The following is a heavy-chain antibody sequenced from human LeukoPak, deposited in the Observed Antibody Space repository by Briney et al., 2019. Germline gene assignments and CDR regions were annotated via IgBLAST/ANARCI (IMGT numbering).Heavy chain of an antibody. D-gene: IGHD2-2*01. V-gene: IGHV1-2*02. CDR2: INPNSGGT. Sequence: ASVKVSCKASGYTFTGYYMHWVRQAPGQGLEWMGWINPNSGGTNYAQKFQGRVTMTRDTSISTAYMELSRLRSDDTAVYYCARDTSCSSTSCSSNWFDPGGQGTLVTVSS. J-gene: IGHJ5*02. CDR1: GYTFTGYY. CDR3: ARDTSCSSTSCSSNWFDP.